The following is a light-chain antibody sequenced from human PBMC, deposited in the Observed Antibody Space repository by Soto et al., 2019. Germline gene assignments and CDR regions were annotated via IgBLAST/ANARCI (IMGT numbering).Light chain of an antibody. Sequence: MNHSPSTLSAYVGDRVTITCRASESIDSWLAWHQQKPGRAPKLLISKASSLESGVPSRFSGSGFGTEFTLTISSLQPDDFATYYCQQYNSYRAFGQGTKVDIK. V-gene: IGKV1-5*03. J-gene: IGKJ1*01. CDR1: ESIDSW. CDR2: KAS. CDR3: QQYNSYRA.